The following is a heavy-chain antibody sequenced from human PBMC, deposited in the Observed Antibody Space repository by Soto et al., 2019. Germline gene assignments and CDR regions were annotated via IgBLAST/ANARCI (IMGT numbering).Heavy chain of an antibody. J-gene: IGHJ6*02. D-gene: IGHD1-26*01. CDR3: AKIVGALIDYYYGMDV. CDR1: GFTFSSYA. V-gene: IGHV3-23*01. CDR2: ISGSGGST. Sequence: GGSLRLSCAASGFTFSSYAMSWVRQAPGKGLEWVSAISGSGGSTYYADSVKGRFTISRDNSKNTLYLQMNSLRAEDTAVYYCAKIVGALIDYYYGMDVWGQGTTVTVSS.